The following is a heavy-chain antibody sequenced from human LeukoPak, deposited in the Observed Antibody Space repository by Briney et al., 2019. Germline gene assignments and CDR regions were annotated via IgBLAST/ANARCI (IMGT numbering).Heavy chain of an antibody. Sequence: GGSLRLSCAASGFTFSTYNLNWVRQAPGKGLEWVSYISSGSSTIYCADSVKGRFTISRDNAKNSLYLQMNSLRAEDTAVYYCARLRTYGYYYYDMDVWGQGTTVTVSS. CDR2: ISSGSSTI. D-gene: IGHD3-16*01. V-gene: IGHV3-48*04. CDR1: GFTFSTYN. CDR3: ARLRTYGYYYYDMDV. J-gene: IGHJ6*02.